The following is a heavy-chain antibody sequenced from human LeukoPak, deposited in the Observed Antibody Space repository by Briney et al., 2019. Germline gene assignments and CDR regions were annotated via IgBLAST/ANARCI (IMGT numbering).Heavy chain of an antibody. J-gene: IGHJ5*02. CDR2: IYYSGST. D-gene: IGHD3-10*01. CDR3: ARHRGVGALT. Sequence: NPSETLSLTCTVSGGSISSYYWSWIRQPPGKGLGWIGYIYYSGSTNYNPSLKSRVTISVDTSKNQFSLKLSSVTAADTAVYYCARHRGVGALTWGQGTLVTVSS. V-gene: IGHV4-59*08. CDR1: GGSISSYY.